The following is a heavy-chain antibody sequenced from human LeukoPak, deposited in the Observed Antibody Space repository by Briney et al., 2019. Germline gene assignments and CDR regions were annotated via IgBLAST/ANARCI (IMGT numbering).Heavy chain of an antibody. J-gene: IGHJ4*02. Sequence: MSGGSLRLSCAASGFTFSSYSMNWVRQAPGKGLEWVSSISSSSSYIYYADSVKGRFTISRDNAKNSLYLQMNSLRAEDTAVYYCASQSLRTQTGGSSYDWGQGTLVTVSS. CDR3: ASQSLRTQTGGSSYD. CDR2: ISSSSSYI. V-gene: IGHV3-21*01. CDR1: GFTFSSYS. D-gene: IGHD2-15*01.